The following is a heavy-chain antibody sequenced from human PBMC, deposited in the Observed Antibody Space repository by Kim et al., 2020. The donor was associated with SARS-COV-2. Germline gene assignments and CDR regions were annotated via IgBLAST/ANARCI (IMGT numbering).Heavy chain of an antibody. CDR1: GGSFSGYY. CDR3: ARDPNCSSTSCGVNGFDY. J-gene: IGHJ4*02. Sequence: SETLSLTCAVYGGSFSGYYWSWIRQPPGKGLEWIGEINHSGSTNYNPSLKSRVTISVDTSKNQFSLKLSSVTAADTAVYYCARDPNCSSTSCGVNGFDYWGQGTLVTVSS. D-gene: IGHD2-2*01. V-gene: IGHV4-34*01. CDR2: INHSGST.